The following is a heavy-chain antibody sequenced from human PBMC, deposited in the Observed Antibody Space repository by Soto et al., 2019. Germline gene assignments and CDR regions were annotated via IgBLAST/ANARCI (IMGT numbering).Heavy chain of an antibody. J-gene: IGHJ4*02. CDR2: ISGSGGST. V-gene: IGHV3-23*01. CDR1: GFTLSSYA. D-gene: IGHD4-4*01. CDR3: AKTPGGVTTPLDY. Sequence: GGSLRLSCAAAGFTLSSYAMSWVRQAPGKGLEWVSAISGSGGSTYYADSVKGRFTISRDNSKNTLYLQMNSLRAEDTAVYYCAKTPGGVTTPLDYWGQGTLVTVSS.